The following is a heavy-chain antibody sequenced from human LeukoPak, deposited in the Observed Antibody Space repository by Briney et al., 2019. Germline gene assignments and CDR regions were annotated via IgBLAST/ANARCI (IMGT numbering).Heavy chain of an antibody. J-gene: IGHJ3*01. Sequence: GGSLRLSCAASGFTFSSYSMNWVRQAPGKGLEWVSHITASGTAMFYADSVKGRFTISRDNAKNSLYLQINSLRAEDTAVYYCARSSYSSSSSVWGQGTMVTVSS. CDR2: ITASGTAM. D-gene: IGHD6-6*01. V-gene: IGHV3-48*04. CDR3: ARSSYSSSSSV. CDR1: GFTFSSYS.